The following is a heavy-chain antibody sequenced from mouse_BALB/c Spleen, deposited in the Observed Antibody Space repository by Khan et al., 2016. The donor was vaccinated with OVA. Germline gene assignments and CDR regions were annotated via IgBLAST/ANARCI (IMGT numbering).Heavy chain of an antibody. CDR1: GYTFTSYY. CDR2: INPSDGDT. V-gene: IGHV1S81*02. CDR3: TRSGYGSFAY. Sequence: VELVESGAELVKPGASVKLSCKASGYTFTSYYMYWVKQRPGQGLEWIGEINPSDGDTNFNEKFKRKATLTVDKSSSTVYMQLSSLTSEDSAVYYCTRSGYGSFAYWGQGTLVTVSA. D-gene: IGHD2-2*01. J-gene: IGHJ3*01.